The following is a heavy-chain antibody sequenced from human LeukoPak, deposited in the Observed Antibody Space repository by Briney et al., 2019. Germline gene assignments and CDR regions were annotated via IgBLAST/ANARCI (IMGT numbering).Heavy chain of an antibody. CDR2: INNDGSGT. CDR1: GLTFRSYA. D-gene: IGHD5-12*01. J-gene: IGHJ4*02. Sequence: PGGSLRLSCAASGLTFRSYAMNWVRQAPGKGLVWVSRINNDGSGTGYADSVKGRFTISRDNAKNTLYLQMNSLRAEDTAVYYCARDRGDSGYDYDGFDYWGQGTLVTVSS. CDR3: ARDRGDSGYDYDGFDY. V-gene: IGHV3-74*01.